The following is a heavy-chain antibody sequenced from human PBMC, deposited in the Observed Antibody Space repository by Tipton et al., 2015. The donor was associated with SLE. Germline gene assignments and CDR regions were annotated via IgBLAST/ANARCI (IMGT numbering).Heavy chain of an antibody. Sequence: QLVQSGAEVKKPGASVKVSCKASGFTFTSYGISWVRQAPGQGLEWMGGIIPIFGTANYAQKFQDRVTITADKSTSTAYMDLSSLRSEDTAVYYCARDGARDDYSSSSAPAYWGQGTLVTVSS. V-gene: IGHV1-69*06. D-gene: IGHD6-6*01. CDR2: IIPIFGTA. J-gene: IGHJ4*02. CDR3: ARDGARDDYSSSSAPAY. CDR1: GFTFTSYG.